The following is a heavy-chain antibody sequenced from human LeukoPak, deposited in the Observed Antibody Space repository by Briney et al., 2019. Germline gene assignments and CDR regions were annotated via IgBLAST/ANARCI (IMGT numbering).Heavy chain of an antibody. V-gene: IGHV3-20*04. CDR3: ARHFDILTGYRDAFDI. CDR1: GFTFDDYV. CDR2: INWNGGST. D-gene: IGHD3-9*01. J-gene: IGHJ3*02. Sequence: GGSLRLSCAASGFTFDDYVMSCGREAPGKGVEWGSGINWNGGSTGYADSVKGRFTIYRDNAKNSLYLQMNSLRAEDTALYYCARHFDILTGYRDAFDIWGQGTMVTVSS.